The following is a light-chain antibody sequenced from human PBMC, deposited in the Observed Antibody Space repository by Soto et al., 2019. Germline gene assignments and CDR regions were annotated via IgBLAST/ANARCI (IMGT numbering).Light chain of an antibody. V-gene: IGKV1-12*01. CDR2: AAS. CDR1: QGISSW. J-gene: IGKJ2*01. Sequence: DMVLTHSPDALSVSLGARATITYRASQGISSWLAWYQQKPGKAPKLLIYAASALPSGVPSRFSGSGSGTEFTLTMSGLQPEDFASYYCQQGHSTPYTFGQGTKVDVK. CDR3: QQGHSTPYT.